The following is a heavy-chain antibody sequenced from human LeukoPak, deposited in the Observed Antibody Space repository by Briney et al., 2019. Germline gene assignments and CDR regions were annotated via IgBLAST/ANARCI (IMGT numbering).Heavy chain of an antibody. V-gene: IGHV4-34*01. D-gene: IGHD3-3*01. CDR1: GGSFSGYY. CDR2: INHSGST. Sequence: SETLSLTCAVYGGSFSGYYWSWIRQPPGKGLEWIGEINHSGSTNYNPSLKSRVTISVDTSKNQFSLKLSSVTAADTAVYYCARVLERFLEWHTTTYNWFDPWGQGTLVTVSS. J-gene: IGHJ5*02. CDR3: ARVLERFLEWHTTTYNWFDP.